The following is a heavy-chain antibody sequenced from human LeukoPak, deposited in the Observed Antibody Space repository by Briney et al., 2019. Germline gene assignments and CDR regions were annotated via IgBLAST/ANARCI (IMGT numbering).Heavy chain of an antibody. Sequence: PGGSLRLSCAASGFTFSNAWMSWVRQAPGKGLEWVSAISGSGDSTYYADSVKGRFTISRDNSKNTLYLQVNNLRVEDTAVYYCAKEAARTSGMSYFDYWGQGTLVTVSS. CDR1: GFTFSNAW. V-gene: IGHV3-23*01. J-gene: IGHJ4*02. D-gene: IGHD6-6*01. CDR3: AKEAARTSGMSYFDY. CDR2: ISGSGDST.